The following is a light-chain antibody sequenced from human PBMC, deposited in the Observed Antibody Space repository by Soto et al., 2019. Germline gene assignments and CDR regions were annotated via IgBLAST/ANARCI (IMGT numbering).Light chain of an antibody. CDR3: QQYDRYPYT. CDR2: QAS. Sequence: DIQMTQSPSTLSASVGDRATITCRASQSINRWLAWYQQKLGKAPKLLIYQASGLESGVPSRFSGSESGTEFTLTISSLQPDDFAVYYCQQYDRYPYTFGQGTKLEIK. CDR1: QSINRW. V-gene: IGKV1-5*03. J-gene: IGKJ2*01.